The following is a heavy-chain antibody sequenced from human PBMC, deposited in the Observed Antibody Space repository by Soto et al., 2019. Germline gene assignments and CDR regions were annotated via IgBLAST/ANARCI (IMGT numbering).Heavy chain of an antibody. CDR1: GFTFSSHD. D-gene: IGHD3-16*01. Sequence: EVQLVESGGGLVQPGGSLRLSCTASGFTFSSHDMHWVRQVTGKGLEWVSGIESDGDAKYLASVKGRFSISRENAKNSLPLQMNSLRAEDSAVYYCARGGIEGVTWNWFDTWGQGTLVTVSS. J-gene: IGHJ5*02. CDR2: IESDGDA. V-gene: IGHV3-13*01. CDR3: ARGGIEGVTWNWFDT.